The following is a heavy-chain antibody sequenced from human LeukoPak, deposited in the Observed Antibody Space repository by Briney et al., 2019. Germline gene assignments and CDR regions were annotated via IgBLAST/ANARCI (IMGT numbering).Heavy chain of an antibody. CDR3: ARHSLGSSWYLVAY. CDR2: IYYSGTT. D-gene: IGHD6-13*01. V-gene: IGHV4-59*08. CDR1: GDSISSYY. Sequence: PSETLSLTCTVSGDSISSYYWGWIRQPRGKGLEWIGSIYYSGTTNYNPSLESRVTISLDTSKNQFSLKLSSVTAADTAIYYCARHSLGSSWYLVAYWGQGTLVTVSS. J-gene: IGHJ4*02.